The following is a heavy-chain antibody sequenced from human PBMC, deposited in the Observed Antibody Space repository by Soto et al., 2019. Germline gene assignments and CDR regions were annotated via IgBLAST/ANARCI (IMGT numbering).Heavy chain of an antibody. CDR1: GYTFTSYA. CDR2: INAGNGNT. V-gene: IGHV1-3*01. J-gene: IGHJ5*02. D-gene: IGHD2-21*01. Sequence: GASVKVSCKASGYTFTSYAMHWVRQAPGQRLEWMGKINAGNGNTKYSQKFQGRVTITRDTSTSAVYMELSSLRSEDTAVYYCASSIPQGPYWFDPWGQGTLVTVSS. CDR3: ASSIPQGPYWFDP.